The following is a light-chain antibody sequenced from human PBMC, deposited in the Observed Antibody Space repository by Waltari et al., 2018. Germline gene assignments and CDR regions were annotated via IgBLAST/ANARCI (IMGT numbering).Light chain of an antibody. J-gene: IGLJ3*02. CDR1: SSAGGTQNL. CDR2: DGI. V-gene: IGLV2-23*01. Sequence: QSALTQPASVSASPGQSITMSCTGTSSAGGTQNLRNCHQQHPGKAPKLIIYDGISRPSGVSNLFSGSTSGTTASLTISVLHAEDEADYYCCSYAGSFTWVFGGGTKVTVL. CDR3: CSYAGSFTWV.